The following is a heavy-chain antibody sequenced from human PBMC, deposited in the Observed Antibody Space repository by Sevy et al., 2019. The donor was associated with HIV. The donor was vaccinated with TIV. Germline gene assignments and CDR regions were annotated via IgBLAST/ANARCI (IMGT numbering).Heavy chain of an antibody. CDR2: IWYDGSNK. D-gene: IGHD3-22*01. CDR3: ARDYYYYDSSGYPFNY. CDR1: GFTFSSYG. Sequence: GGSLRLSCAASGFTFSSYGMHWVRQAPGKGLEWVAVIWYDGSNKYYADSVKGRFTISRDNSKNTLYLQMNSLRAEDTVVYYCARDYYYYDSSGYPFNYWGQGTLVTVSS. J-gene: IGHJ4*02. V-gene: IGHV3-33*01.